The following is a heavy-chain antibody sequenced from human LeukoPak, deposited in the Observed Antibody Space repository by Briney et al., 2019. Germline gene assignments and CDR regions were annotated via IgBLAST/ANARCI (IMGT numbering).Heavy chain of an antibody. V-gene: IGHV4-61*01. CDR1: GGSVSSGSYY. Sequence: SETLSLTCTISGGSVSSGSYYWSWIRQPPGRGLEWIGYIYYSGSTNYNPSLKSRVTISVDTSKNQFSLRLSSVTAADTAVYYCARVQILPPYTFDYWGQGTVVTVSS. CDR3: ARVQILPPYTFDY. CDR2: IYYSGST. D-gene: IGHD2-15*01. J-gene: IGHJ4*01.